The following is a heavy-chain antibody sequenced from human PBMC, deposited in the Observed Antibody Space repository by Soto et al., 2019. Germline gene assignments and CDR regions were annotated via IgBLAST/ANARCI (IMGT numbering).Heavy chain of an antibody. V-gene: IGHV1-69*08. J-gene: IGHJ6*02. CDR3: AGDPGGSGSYRYYYYGMDV. CDR1: GGTFSSYT. D-gene: IGHD3-10*01. CDR2: IIPILGIA. Sequence: QVQLVQSGAEVKKPGSSVKVSCKASGGTFSSYTISWVRQAPGQGLEWMGRIIPILGIANYAQKFQGRVTIAADKTTRTAYMELSSLRSEDTAVYYCAGDPGGSGSYRYYYYGMDVWGQGTTVTVSS.